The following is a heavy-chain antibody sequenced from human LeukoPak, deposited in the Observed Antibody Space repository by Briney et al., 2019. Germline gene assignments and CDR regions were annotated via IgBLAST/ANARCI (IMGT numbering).Heavy chain of an antibody. Sequence: PSETLSLTCTVSGGSISSGSYYWSWVRQLAGKGLEWIGRIYTSGSTNYNPSLKSRVTISVDTSKNQFSLKLSSVTAADTAVYYCAREAAARFRFDPWGQGTLVTVSS. V-gene: IGHV4-61*02. J-gene: IGHJ5*02. CDR2: IYTSGST. CDR3: AREAAARFRFDP. D-gene: IGHD6-6*01. CDR1: GGSISSGSYY.